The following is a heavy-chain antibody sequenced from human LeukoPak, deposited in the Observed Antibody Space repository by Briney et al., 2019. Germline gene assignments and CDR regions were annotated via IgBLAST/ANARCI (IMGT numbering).Heavy chain of an antibody. CDR3: ARQAWWLALDY. D-gene: IGHD6-19*01. V-gene: IGHV3-30*03. CDR1: GFTISSFG. CDR2: ISYDGRST. J-gene: IGHJ4*02. Sequence: GGSLRLSCAASGFTISSFGMHWVRQAPGMSLEWLAMISYDGRSTYYGDSVRGRFTISRDNAKNTLYLQMNSLRAEDTAVYYCARQAWWLALDYWGQGTLVTVSS.